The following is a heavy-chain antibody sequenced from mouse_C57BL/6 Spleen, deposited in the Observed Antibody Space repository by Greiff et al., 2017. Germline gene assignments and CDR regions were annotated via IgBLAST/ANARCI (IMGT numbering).Heavy chain of an antibody. D-gene: IGHD2-12*01. CDR3: AREGDSDYAMDY. V-gene: IGHV1-55*01. J-gene: IGHJ4*01. CDR1: GYTFTSYW. CDR2: IYPGSGST. Sequence: QVQLQQPGAELVKPGASVKLSCKASGYTFTSYWITWVKQRPGQGLEWIGDIYPGSGSTNYNEKFKSKATLTVDTSSSTAYMQLSSLTSEDSAVYYCAREGDSDYAMDYWGQGTSVTVSS.